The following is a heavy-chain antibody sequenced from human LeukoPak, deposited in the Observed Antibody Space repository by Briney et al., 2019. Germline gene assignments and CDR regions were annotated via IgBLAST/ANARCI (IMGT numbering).Heavy chain of an antibody. CDR1: GFTFGSYS. Sequence: PGGSLRHSCAASGFTFGSYSMNWVRQAPGRGLEWVSSISDRSDYIYYSDSVKGRFTISRDNSKNTLYLQMNSLRAEDTAVYYCAKDVLLWFGESDYWGQGTLVTVSS. J-gene: IGHJ4*02. D-gene: IGHD3-10*01. CDR3: AKDVLLWFGESDY. V-gene: IGHV3-21*04. CDR2: ISDRSDYI.